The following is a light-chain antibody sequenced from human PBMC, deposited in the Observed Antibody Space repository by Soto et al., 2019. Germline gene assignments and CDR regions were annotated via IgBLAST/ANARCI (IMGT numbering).Light chain of an antibody. CDR2: EVT. V-gene: IGLV2-14*01. Sequence: QSALTQPASVSGSPGQSITISCTGTTSDVGGYNSVSWFQNRPDKAPKLIIYEVTLRPSGVSDRFSGSKSGNTASLTISGLQTEDEADYYCASYTTTGTVLFGGGTKLTVL. CDR3: ASYTTTGTVL. CDR1: TSDVGGYNS. J-gene: IGLJ2*01.